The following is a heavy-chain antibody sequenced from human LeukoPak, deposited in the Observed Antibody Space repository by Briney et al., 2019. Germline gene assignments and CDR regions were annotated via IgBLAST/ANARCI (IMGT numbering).Heavy chain of an antibody. CDR2: IDPSDSYT. J-gene: IGHJ4*02. D-gene: IGHD3-10*01. CDR3: ARINGEFDFDY. V-gene: IGHV5-10-1*01. CDR1: GYSFTSYW. Sequence: GESLKISCKGSGYSFTSYWISWVRQMPGKGLEWMGRIDPSDSYTNYSPSFQGHVTISADKSISTAYLRWSNLKASDTAMYYCARINGEFDFDYWGQGTLVTVSS.